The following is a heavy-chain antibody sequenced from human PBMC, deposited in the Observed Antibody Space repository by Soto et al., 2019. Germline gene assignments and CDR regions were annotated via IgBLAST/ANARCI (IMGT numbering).Heavy chain of an antibody. CDR2: IYSGGST. J-gene: IGHJ6*02. CDR1: GFTVSSNY. Sequence: GGSLRLSCAASGFTVSSNYMSWVRQAPGKRLEWVSVIYSGGSTYYADSVKGRFTISRDNSKNTLYLQMNSLRAEDTAVYYCASQGLADRIAAAGTGGFYYYGMDVWGQGTTVTVSS. V-gene: IGHV3-53*01. CDR3: ASQGLADRIAAAGTGGFYYYGMDV. D-gene: IGHD6-13*01.